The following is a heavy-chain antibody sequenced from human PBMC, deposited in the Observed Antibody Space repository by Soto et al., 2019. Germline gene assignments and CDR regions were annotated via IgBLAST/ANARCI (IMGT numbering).Heavy chain of an antibody. Sequence: EVQLVESGGGLVQPGGSLRLSCAASGFAFSSYWMHWVRQAPGKGLVWVSRINSDGSSTSYADSVKGRFTISRDNAKDTLYLQMNSRRAEDTAVYYGARFSPLYGMDVWGQGTTVTVSS. CDR2: INSDGSST. J-gene: IGHJ6*02. V-gene: IGHV3-74*01. CDR3: ARFSPLYGMDV. CDR1: GFAFSSYW.